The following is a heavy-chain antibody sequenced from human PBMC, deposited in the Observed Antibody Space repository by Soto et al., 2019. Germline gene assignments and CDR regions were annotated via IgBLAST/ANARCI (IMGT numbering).Heavy chain of an antibody. V-gene: IGHV2-5*02. CDR2: IYWDDDK. CDR1: GFSLSTSGVG. J-gene: IGHJ5*02. D-gene: IGHD6-13*01. Sequence: QITLKESGPTLVKPTQTLTLTCTFSGFSLSTSGVGVGWIRQPPGKALEWLALIYWDDDKRYSPSLKIRLTITKDTSKNQVVLTMTNMDPVDTATYYCAHSTGISGRHSSSWYNWFDPWGQGTLVTVSS. CDR3: AHSTGISGRHSSSWYNWFDP.